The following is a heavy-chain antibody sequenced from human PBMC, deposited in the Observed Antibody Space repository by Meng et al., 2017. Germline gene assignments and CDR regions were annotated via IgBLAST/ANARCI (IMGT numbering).Heavy chain of an antibody. Sequence: ERGPGVVQRSVTRSVPCDVSGGSVRNCQRWSWVRQPQGKGLEWVGEINQRWRTNYNPSVKSRVSMSVDKSQNHFSRRLSSVTAADTAVYYCTTLYGDSISWGQGTLVTVSS. V-gene: IGHV4-4*02. CDR1: GGSVRNCQR. J-gene: IGHJ4*02. CDR3: TTLYGDSIS. CDR2: INQRWRT. D-gene: IGHD4-17*01.